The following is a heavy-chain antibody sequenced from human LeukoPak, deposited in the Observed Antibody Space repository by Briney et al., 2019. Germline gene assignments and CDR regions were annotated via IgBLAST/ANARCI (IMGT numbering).Heavy chain of an antibody. Sequence: GASVKVSCKASGGTLSSYAISWVRQAPGQGLEWMGGIIPIFGTANYAQKFQGRVTITADESTSTAYMELSSLRSEDTAVYYCASSTYYYDSRPYYGMDVWGQGTTVTVSS. D-gene: IGHD3-22*01. CDR2: IIPIFGTA. J-gene: IGHJ6*02. CDR1: GGTLSSYA. V-gene: IGHV1-69*13. CDR3: ASSTYYYDSRPYYGMDV.